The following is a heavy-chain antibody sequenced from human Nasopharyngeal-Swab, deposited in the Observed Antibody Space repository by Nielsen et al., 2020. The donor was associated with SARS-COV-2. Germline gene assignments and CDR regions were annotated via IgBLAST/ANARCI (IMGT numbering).Heavy chain of an antibody. CDR2: IYHSGST. CDR3: ARGHSSSSQYFDY. V-gene: IGHV4-38-2*02. D-gene: IGHD6-6*01. J-gene: IGHJ4*02. CDR1: GYSISSGYY. Sequence: SETLSLTCTVSGYSISSGYYWGWLRQPPGKGLEWIGSIYHSGSTYYNPSLKSRVTISVDTSKNQFSLKLSSVTAADTAVYYCARGHSSSSQYFDYWGQGTLVTVSS.